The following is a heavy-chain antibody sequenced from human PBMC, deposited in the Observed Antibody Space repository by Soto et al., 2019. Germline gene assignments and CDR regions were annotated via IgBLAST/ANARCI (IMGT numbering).Heavy chain of an antibody. CDR3: ARDMHARFTHYFDP. J-gene: IGHJ5*02. CDR2: TSYNGNT. V-gene: IGHV4-59*01. D-gene: IGHD1-26*01. Sequence: SETRSLTGIVSGASISSYHWSWDRQFPGNGLEWIAYTSYNGNTNYTLSLQSRVTISMHTSKNPLSLKLTSMTAADTAVYSCARDMHARFTHYFDPWGQGTLVTSPQ. CDR1: GASISSYH.